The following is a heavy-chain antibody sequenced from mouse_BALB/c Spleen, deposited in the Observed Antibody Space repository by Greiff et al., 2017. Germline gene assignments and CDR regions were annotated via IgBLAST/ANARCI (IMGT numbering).Heavy chain of an antibody. CDR3: VRDRASGYLDWFAY. Sequence: VMLVESGRGLVAPSQTLSITCAASGFTLSSYAISWIRQPPGKGLEWLAAISTGGGTNYNSAFMSRLSISKNNSKSQVFLKMNSLKTDDTAIYYCVRDRASGYLDWFAYWGQGTLVTVSA. CDR1: GFTLSSYA. CDR2: ISTGGGT. J-gene: IGHJ3*01. V-gene: IGHV2-9-2*01. D-gene: IGHD1-1*01.